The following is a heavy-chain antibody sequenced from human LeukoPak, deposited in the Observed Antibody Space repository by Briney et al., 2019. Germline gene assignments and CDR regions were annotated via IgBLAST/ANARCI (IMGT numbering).Heavy chain of an antibody. D-gene: IGHD3-22*01. Sequence: SSVKVSCKASGGTFSSYAISWVRQAPGQGLEWMGRIIPIFGTANYAQKFQGRATITTDESTSTAYMELSSLRSEDTAVYYCARAGGYYDSSGYYPLDYWGQGTLVTVSS. CDR3: ARAGGYYDSSGYYPLDY. CDR2: IIPIFGTA. J-gene: IGHJ4*02. CDR1: GGTFSSYA. V-gene: IGHV1-69*05.